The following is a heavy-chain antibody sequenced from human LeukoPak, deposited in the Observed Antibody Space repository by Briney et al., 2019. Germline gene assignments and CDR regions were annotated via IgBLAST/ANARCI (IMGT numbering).Heavy chain of an antibody. D-gene: IGHD3-16*02. CDR2: ISGSGGRT. J-gene: IGHJ6*03. Sequence: GGSLRLSCAASGFTFSSYAMSWVRQAPGKGLEWVSAISGSGGRTYHADSVKGRFTISRDNAKNSLYLQMNSLRAEDTAVYYCARDRSYLMDVWGKGTTVTISS. CDR1: GFTFSSYA. CDR3: ARDRSYLMDV. V-gene: IGHV3-23*01.